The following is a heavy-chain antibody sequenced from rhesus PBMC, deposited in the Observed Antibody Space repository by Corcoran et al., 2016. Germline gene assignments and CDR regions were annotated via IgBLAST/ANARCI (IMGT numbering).Heavy chain of an antibody. Sequence: EVQLVETGGGLVQPGGSLKLSCAVSGFTFSSYGMSWFRQAPGKGLDWVSVINCGGSSKDYADSGKGRFTISKDNSKNTFSLQMNSLRAEDTAVYYCAKEFSSWPKNYYFDYWGQGVLVTVSS. J-gene: IGHJ4*01. D-gene: IGHD6-13*01. V-gene: IGHV3S5*01. CDR1: GFTFSSYG. CDR2: INCGGSSK. CDR3: AKEFSSWPKNYYFDY.